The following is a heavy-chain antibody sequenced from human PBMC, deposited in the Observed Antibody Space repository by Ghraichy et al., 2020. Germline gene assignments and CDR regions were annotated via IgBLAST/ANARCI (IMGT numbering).Heavy chain of an antibody. Sequence: SVKVSCKASGDSFSTYAISWVRQAPGQGLAWMGGIIPIFGSPNYAQKFQARVTFTADESTSTAYMELTGLTSDDTAVYYCASRLVNGGGDCHYYFDYWGQGTLVTVSS. CDR3: ASRLVNGGGDCHYYFDY. CDR2: IIPIFGSP. J-gene: IGHJ4*02. CDR1: GDSFSTYA. V-gene: IGHV1-69*13. D-gene: IGHD2-21*02.